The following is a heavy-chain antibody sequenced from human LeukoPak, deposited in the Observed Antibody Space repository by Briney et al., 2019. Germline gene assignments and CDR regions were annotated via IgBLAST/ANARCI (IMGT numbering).Heavy chain of an antibody. CDR1: GGSLSSGGYY. Sequence: SQTLSLTCTVSGGSLSSGGYYWTWIRQHPGKGLEWIGHISYSGSTYYNPSLNSRVTISGGTCKSQFSLKLSSVTAADTAVYYCARVRGYSYGELDYWGQGTLVTVSS. V-gene: IGHV4-31*03. J-gene: IGHJ4*02. CDR3: ARVRGYSYGELDY. CDR2: ISYSGST. D-gene: IGHD5-18*01.